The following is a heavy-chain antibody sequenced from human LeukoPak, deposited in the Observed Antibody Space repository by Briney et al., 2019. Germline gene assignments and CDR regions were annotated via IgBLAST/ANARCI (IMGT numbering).Heavy chain of an antibody. J-gene: IGHJ4*02. D-gene: IGHD3-3*01. V-gene: IGHV3-21*01. CDR3: ARGWSGLDC. CDR2: ISTSRTYM. CDR1: GFTFSDSN. Sequence: GGSLRLSCAASGFTFSDSNMGWVRQAPGEGLEWVSSISTSRTYMYYADSVKGQFTISRDNAKNSLYLQMNSLRAEDTAVYYCARGWSGLDCRGQGTLVTVSS.